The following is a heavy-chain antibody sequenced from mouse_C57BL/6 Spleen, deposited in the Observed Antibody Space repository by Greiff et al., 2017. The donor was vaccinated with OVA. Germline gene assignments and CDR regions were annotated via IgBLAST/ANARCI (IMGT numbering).Heavy chain of an antibody. Sequence: VQLQQSGPELVKPGASVKISCKASGYSFTDYNMNWVKQSHGKSLEWIGVINPNYGTTSYNQKFKGKATLTVDQSSSTAYMQLNSLTSEDSAVYYGARRGGPYGYDGPEFADWGQGTLVTVSA. CDR3: ARRGGPYGYDGPEFAD. D-gene: IGHD2-2*01. J-gene: IGHJ3*01. CDR2: INPNYGTT. CDR1: GYSFTDYN. V-gene: IGHV1-39*01.